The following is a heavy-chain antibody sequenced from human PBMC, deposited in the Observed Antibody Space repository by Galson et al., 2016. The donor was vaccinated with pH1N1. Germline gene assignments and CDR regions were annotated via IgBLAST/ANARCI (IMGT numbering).Heavy chain of an antibody. J-gene: IGHJ4*02. V-gene: IGHV2-5*02. CDR3: ARNGYGGYVGYFDY. Sequence: PALVKPTQTLTLTCTFSGFSLSTSGVGVGWIRQPPGKALEWLALIYWDDDKRYSPSLKSRLTITKDTSKNQVVLTMTNMDPVDTATYYCARNGYGGYVGYFDYWGQGTL. D-gene: IGHD5-12*01. CDR2: IYWDDDK. CDR1: GFSLSTSGVG.